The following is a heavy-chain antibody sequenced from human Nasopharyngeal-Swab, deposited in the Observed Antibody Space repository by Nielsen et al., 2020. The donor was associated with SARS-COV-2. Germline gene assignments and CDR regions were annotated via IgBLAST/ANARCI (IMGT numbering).Heavy chain of an antibody. V-gene: IGHV3-23*01. CDR1: GFAFSSYA. CDR2: ISGSGGST. J-gene: IGHJ3*02. CDR3: AKDSVPGGAFDI. D-gene: IGHD3-10*01. Sequence: LKISCAASGFAFSSYAMSWVRQAPGKGLEWVSAISGSGGSTYYADSVKGRFTISRDNSKNTLYLQMNSLRAEDTAVYYCAKDSVPGGAFDIWGQGTMVTVSS.